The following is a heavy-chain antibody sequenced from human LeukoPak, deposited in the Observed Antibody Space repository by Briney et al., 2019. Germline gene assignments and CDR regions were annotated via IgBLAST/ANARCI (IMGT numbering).Heavy chain of an antibody. CDR1: GFTFSSYA. CDR2: ISSNGGST. J-gene: IGHJ4*02. Sequence: PGGSLRLSCSASGFTFSSYAMLWVRQAPGKGLEYVSAISSNGGSTYYADSVKGRFTISRDNSKNTLYLQMSSLRAEDTAVYYCVKDLKLGYCSGGSCYSPGSDYWGQGTLVTVSS. CDR3: VKDLKLGYCSGGSCYSPGSDY. D-gene: IGHD2-15*01. V-gene: IGHV3-64D*06.